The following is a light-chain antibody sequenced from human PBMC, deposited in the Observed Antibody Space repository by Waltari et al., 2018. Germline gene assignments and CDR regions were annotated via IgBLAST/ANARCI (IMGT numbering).Light chain of an antibody. CDR2: GAS. J-gene: IGKJ2*01. CDR1: QSVSSTH. Sequence: EIVLTQSPGTLSLPPGERATPSSRASQSVSSTHLAWYQQKPGQAPRLLIDGASSRATDIPDRFSGGGSGTDFTLTISRLGPEDFAVDYCQRYGNSATFGQGTKLEI. V-gene: IGKV3-20*01. CDR3: QRYGNSAT.